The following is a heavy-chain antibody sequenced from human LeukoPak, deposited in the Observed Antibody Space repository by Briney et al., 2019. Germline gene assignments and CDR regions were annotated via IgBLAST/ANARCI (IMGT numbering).Heavy chain of an antibody. Sequence: KASETLSLTCTVSGGPISSSSYYWGWIRQPPGKGLEWIGSIYYSGSTYYNPSLKSRVTISVDTSKNQFSLKLSSVTAADTAVYYRAREYLPTDYGDYGFDYWGQGTLVTVSS. D-gene: IGHD4-17*01. CDR3: AREYLPTDYGDYGFDY. CDR1: GGPISSSSYY. CDR2: IYYSGST. V-gene: IGHV4-39*02. J-gene: IGHJ4*02.